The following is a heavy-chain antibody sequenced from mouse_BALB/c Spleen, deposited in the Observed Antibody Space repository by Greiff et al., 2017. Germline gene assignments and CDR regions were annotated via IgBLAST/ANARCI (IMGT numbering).Heavy chain of an antibody. Sequence: VQLQESGPGLVAPSQSLSITCTVSGFSLTSYGVHWVRQPPGKGLEWLGVIWAGGSTKYNSALMSRLSISKDNSKSQVFLKMNSLQTDDTTMYYCAGGRRPYCYAMDYWGQGTSVTVSS. V-gene: IGHV2-9*02. CDR3: AGGRRPYCYAMDY. CDR2: IWAGGST. CDR1: GFSLTSYG. J-gene: IGHJ4*01.